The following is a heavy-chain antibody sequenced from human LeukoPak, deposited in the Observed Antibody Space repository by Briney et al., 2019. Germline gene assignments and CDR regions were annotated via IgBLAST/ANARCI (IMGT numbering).Heavy chain of an antibody. J-gene: IGHJ4*02. Sequence: SVKVSCKASGGTFSSYAISWVRQAPGQGLEWMGRIIPILGIANYAQKFQGRVTITADKSTSTAYMELSSLRSDDTAVYYCARGRGYSSSWSTFDYWGQGTLVTVSS. D-gene: IGHD6-13*01. CDR3: ARGRGYSSSWSTFDY. V-gene: IGHV1-69*04. CDR2: IIPILGIA. CDR1: GGTFSSYA.